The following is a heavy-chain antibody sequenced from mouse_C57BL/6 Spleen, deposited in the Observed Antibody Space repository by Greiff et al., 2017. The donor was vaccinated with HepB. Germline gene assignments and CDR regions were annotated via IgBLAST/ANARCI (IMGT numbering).Heavy chain of an antibody. J-gene: IGHJ2*01. D-gene: IGHD2-3*01. V-gene: IGHV1-81*01. CDR1: GYTFTSYG. CDR3: ARGGYYLYYFDY. Sequence: VQLQQSGAELARPGASVKLSCKASGYTFTSYGISWVKQRTGQGLEWIGEIYPRSGNTYYNEKFKGKATLTADKSSSTAYMELRSLTSEDSAVYFCARGGYYLYYFDYWGQGTTLTVSS. CDR2: IYPRSGNT.